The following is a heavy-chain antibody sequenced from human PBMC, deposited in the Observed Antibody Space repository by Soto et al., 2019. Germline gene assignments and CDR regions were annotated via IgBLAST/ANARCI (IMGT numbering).Heavy chain of an antibody. Sequence: GGSLRLSCAASGFTFDSYWMTWVRQAPGKGLEWVAHRKQDGGQTYYVDSVKGRFTISRDNAKTSLYLQMNRLRAEDTSVYFCARGGNGYENWPRYYSYGMDVWGQGATV. J-gene: IGHJ6*02. D-gene: IGHD5-12*01. CDR2: RKQDGGQT. CDR1: GFTFDSYW. V-gene: IGHV3-7*01. CDR3: ARGGNGYENWPRYYSYGMDV.